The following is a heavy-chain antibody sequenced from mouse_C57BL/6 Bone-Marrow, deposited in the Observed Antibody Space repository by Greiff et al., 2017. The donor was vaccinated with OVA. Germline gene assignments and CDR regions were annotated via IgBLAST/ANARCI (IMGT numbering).Heavy chain of an antibody. CDR1: GFTFRDAW. CDR2: IRNKANNHAT. J-gene: IGHJ2*01. V-gene: IGHV6-6*01. CDR3: TRRITREYFDY. D-gene: IGHD2-4*01. Sequence: EVQRVESGGGLVQPGGSMKLSCAASGFTFRDAWMDWVRQSPEKGLEWVAEIRNKANNHATYYAESVKGRFTISRDDSKSSVYLQMNSLRAEDTGIYYCTRRITREYFDYWGQGTTLTVSS.